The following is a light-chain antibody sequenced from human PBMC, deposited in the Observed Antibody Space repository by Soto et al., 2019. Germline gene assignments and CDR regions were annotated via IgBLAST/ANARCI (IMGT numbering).Light chain of an antibody. CDR2: GAS. J-gene: IGKJ5*01. CDR3: QQYGSSPPIT. Sequence: DIVMTQSPLSLPVTPGEPASISCRSSRSLLHSNGYNYLDWYLQKPGQSPQLLIYGASSRATGIPDRFSGSGSGTDFTLTISRLEPEDFAVYYCQQYGSSPPITFGQGTRLEIK. V-gene: IGKV2-28*01. CDR1: RSLLHSNGYNY.